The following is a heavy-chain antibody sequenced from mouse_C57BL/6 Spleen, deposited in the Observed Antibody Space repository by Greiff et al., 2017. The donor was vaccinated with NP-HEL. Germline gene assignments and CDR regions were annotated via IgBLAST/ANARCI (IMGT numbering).Heavy chain of an antibody. CDR2: IYPGDGDT. D-gene: IGHD4-1*01. CDR1: GYAFSSSW. Sequence: QVQLQQSGPELVKPGASVKISCKASGYAFSSSWMNWVKQRPGKGLEWIGRIYPGDGDTNYNGKFKGKATLTADESSSTAYMQLSSLTSEDSAVYFCARLGTGTPFAYWGQGTLVTVSA. J-gene: IGHJ3*01. CDR3: ARLGTGTPFAY. V-gene: IGHV1-82*01.